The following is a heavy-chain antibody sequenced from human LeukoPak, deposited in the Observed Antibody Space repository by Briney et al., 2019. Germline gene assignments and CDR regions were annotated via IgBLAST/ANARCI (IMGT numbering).Heavy chain of an antibody. J-gene: IGHJ4*01. D-gene: IGHD2-2*01. Sequence: ASVKVSCKASGYTFTDYYKHWVRQAPGQGLEWMGWINPNDGDTNYAQKFQSRVTMTRDTSISTAHMEVSWLRSDDTAVYYCAAVNFLYCSRSTCVFGYWGHGVLVSVS. CDR1: GYTFTDYY. V-gene: IGHV1-2*02. CDR3: AAVNFLYCSRSTCVFGY. CDR2: INPNDGDT.